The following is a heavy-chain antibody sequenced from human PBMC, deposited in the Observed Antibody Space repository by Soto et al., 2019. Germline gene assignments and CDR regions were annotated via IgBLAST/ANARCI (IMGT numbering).Heavy chain of an antibody. CDR3: AKGTQFFYYYAMDV. V-gene: IGHV3-23*01. Sequence: GGSLRLSCTGSGFPFDDFAINWVRQAPGKGLEWVSALSGSGDTTYYADSVRGRFSISRDNSKNTLYLQMSSLRGEDTAVYYCAKGTQFFYYYAMDVWGQGTTVTVSS. CDR1: GFPFDDFA. J-gene: IGHJ6*02. CDR2: LSGSGDTT.